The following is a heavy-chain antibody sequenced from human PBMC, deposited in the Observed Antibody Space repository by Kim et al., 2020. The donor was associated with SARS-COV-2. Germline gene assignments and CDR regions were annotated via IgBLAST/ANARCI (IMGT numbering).Heavy chain of an antibody. V-gene: IGHV4-39*01. J-gene: IGHJ4*02. CDR3: ARHGGDDYYDSSGYFDY. Sequence: SETLSLTCTVSGGSISSSSYYWGWIRQPPGKGLEWIGSIYYSGSTYYNPSLKSRVTISVDTSKNQFSLKLSSVTAADTAVYYCARHGGDDYYDSSGYFDYWGQGTLVTVSS. CDR2: IYYSGST. CDR1: GGSISSSSYY. D-gene: IGHD3-22*01.